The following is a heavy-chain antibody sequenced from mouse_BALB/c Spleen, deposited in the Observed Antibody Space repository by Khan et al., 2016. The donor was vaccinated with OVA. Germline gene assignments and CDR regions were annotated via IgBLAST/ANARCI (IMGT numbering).Heavy chain of an antibody. J-gene: IGHJ3*01. D-gene: IGHD2-2*01. CDR1: GYTFTSYY. Sequence: VQLQQSGAELVKPGASVRLSCKASGYTFTSYYLYWVKQRPGQGLEWIGDLNPSNGDTNFHEKFKSKATLTVDKSSSTAYIHLNSLTSEDSAVDYCTRSGYGSFAYWGQGTLVTVSA. CDR2: LNPSNGDT. V-gene: IGHV1-53*01. CDR3: TRSGYGSFAY.